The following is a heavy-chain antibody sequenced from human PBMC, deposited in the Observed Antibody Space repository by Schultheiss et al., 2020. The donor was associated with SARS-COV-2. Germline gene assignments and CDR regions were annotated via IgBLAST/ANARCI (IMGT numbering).Heavy chain of an antibody. CDR3: ARDRGSYYRWFDP. CDR2: INWNGGST. Sequence: GGSLRLSCAASGFTLSDHYIDWLRQAPGKGLEWVSGINWNGGSTGYADSVKGRFTISRDNAKNSLYLQMNSLRAEDTALYHCARDRGSYYRWFDPWGQGTLVTVSS. D-gene: IGHD1-26*01. CDR1: GFTLSDHY. J-gene: IGHJ5*02. V-gene: IGHV3-20*01.